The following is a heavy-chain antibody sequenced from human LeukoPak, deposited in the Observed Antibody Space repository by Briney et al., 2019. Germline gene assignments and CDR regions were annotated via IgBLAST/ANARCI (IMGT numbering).Heavy chain of an antibody. CDR3: ASADSYGSGSYYDLNNWFDP. V-gene: IGHV1-69*04. CDR1: GCTFSSYA. CDR2: IIPILGIA. Sequence: ASVKVSCKASGCTFSSYAMSWVRQAPGQGLEWMGRIIPILGIANYAQKFQGRVTITADKSTSTAYMELSRLRSDDTAVYYCASADSYGSGSYYDLNNWFDPWGQGTLVTVSS. D-gene: IGHD3-10*01. J-gene: IGHJ5*02.